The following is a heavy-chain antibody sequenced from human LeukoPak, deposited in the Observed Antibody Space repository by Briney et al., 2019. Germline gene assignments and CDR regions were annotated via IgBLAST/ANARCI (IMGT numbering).Heavy chain of an antibody. Sequence: SETLSLTCAVYGGSFSGYYWSWIRQPPGKGLEWIGYIYYSGSTYYNPSLKSRVTISVDTSKNQFSLKLSSVTAADTAVYYCARGALTYYYDSSGPSPASFFDYWGQGTLVTVSS. D-gene: IGHD3-22*01. CDR2: IYYSGST. CDR3: ARGALTYYYDSSGPSPASFFDY. V-gene: IGHV4-30-4*08. J-gene: IGHJ4*02. CDR1: GGSFSGYY.